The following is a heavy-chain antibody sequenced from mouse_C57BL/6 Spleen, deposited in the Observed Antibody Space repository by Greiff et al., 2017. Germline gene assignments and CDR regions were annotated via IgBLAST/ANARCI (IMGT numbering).Heavy chain of an antibody. CDR2: VLPGSGST. CDR1: GYTFTGYW. J-gene: IGHJ2*01. CDR3: ARGGNFDY. Sequence: VQLQQSGAELMKPGASVMLSCKATGYTFTGYWKEWVKQRPGHGLEWIGEVLPGSGSTNYNEKFKGKATFTADTSSNTPYMQLSSVTTADSATYDCARGGNFDYWGQGTTLTVSS. V-gene: IGHV1-9*01.